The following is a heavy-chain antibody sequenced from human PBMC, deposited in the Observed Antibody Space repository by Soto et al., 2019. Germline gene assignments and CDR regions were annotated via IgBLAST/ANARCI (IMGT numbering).Heavy chain of an antibody. J-gene: IGHJ6*02. V-gene: IGHV2-70*04. CDR3: ARLRITVVRGAIRVYGMDV. D-gene: IGHD3-10*01. Sequence: SGPTLVNPTQTPTLTCTFSGFSLSTSGMRVSWIRQPPGKALEWLARIDWDDDKFYSTSLKTRLTISKDTSKNQVVLTMTNMDHVDTASYYCARLRITVVRGAIRVYGMDVWGQGSRGTVAS. CDR2: IDWDDDK. CDR1: GFSLSTSGMR.